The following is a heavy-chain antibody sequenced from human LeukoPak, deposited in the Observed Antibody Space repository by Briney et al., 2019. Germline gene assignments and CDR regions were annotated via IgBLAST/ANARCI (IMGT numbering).Heavy chain of an antibody. D-gene: IGHD3-9*01. V-gene: IGHV3-23*01. CDR1: GFTFNSFA. CDR2: ISGSGGST. CDR3: AKPPVRYFDWYWNDY. J-gene: IGHJ4*02. Sequence: PGGSLRLSCAASGFTFNSFAMNWVRQAPGKGLEWVSSISGSGGSTYYADSVKGRFTISRGNSKNTLYLQMNSLRAEDTAVYYCAKPPVRYFDWYWNDYWGQGTLVTVSS.